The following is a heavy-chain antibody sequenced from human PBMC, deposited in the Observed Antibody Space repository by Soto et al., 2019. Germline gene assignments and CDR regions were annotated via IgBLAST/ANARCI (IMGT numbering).Heavy chain of an antibody. V-gene: IGHV3-53*01. CDR3: ARDGRYSWSDY. CDR1: GFTVSSNY. CDR2: IYSGGST. J-gene: IGHJ4*02. Sequence: PGGSLRLSCAASGFTVSSNYMSWVRQAPGKGLEWVSVIYSGGSTYYADSVKGRFTISRDNSKNTLYLQMNSLRAEDTAVYYCARDGRYSWSDYWGQGPLVTVSS. D-gene: IGHD3-16*02.